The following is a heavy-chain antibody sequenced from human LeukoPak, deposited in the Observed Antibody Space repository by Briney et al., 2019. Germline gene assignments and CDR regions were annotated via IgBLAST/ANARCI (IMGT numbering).Heavy chain of an antibody. Sequence: PGGSLRLSCAAAGFTFSSYAIHWVRKAPGKVLEWVGVIAYDGGNKYYADSVKGRFTISRDNSKNTLFLQMNSLRAEDTAVYYCARDSSPWYYYDRSGSNGFDPWGQGTLVTVSS. CDR3: ARDSSPWYYYDRSGSNGFDP. CDR2: IAYDGGNK. D-gene: IGHD3-22*01. CDR1: GFTFSSYA. V-gene: IGHV3-30-3*01. J-gene: IGHJ5*02.